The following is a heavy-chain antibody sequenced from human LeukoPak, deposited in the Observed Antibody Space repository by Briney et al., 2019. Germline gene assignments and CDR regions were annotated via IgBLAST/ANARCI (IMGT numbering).Heavy chain of an antibody. Sequence: SENLSLTCIVYNYSISSDYYWGWIRQPPGKGLEWIESIHHSGRTYYNPSLKSRVTISVDTSKNHFSLKLNSVTAADTAVYYCARDHLANLASRLFDPWGQGTLVTVSS. V-gene: IGHV4-38-2*02. CDR2: IHHSGRT. CDR1: NYSISSDYY. CDR3: ARDHLANLASRLFDP. J-gene: IGHJ5*02. D-gene: IGHD3-3*01.